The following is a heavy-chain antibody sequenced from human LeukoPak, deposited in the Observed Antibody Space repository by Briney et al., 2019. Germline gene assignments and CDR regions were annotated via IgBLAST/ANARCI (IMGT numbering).Heavy chain of an antibody. CDR2: ISAYNGNT. CDR1: GYTFTSYG. J-gene: IGHJ4*02. D-gene: IGHD2-21*02. CDR3: ARDDRAIYCGGDCYTY. V-gene: IGHV1-18*01. Sequence: ASVKVSCKASGYTFTSYGISWVRQAPGQGLEWMGWISAYNGNTNYAQKLQGRVTMTTDTSTSTAYMELRSLRSDDTAVYYCARDDRAIYCGGDCYTYWGQGTLVTVSS.